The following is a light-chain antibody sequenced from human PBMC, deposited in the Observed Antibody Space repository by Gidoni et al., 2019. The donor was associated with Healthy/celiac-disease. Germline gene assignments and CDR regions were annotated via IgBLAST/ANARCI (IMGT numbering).Light chain of an antibody. CDR2: GAS. Sequence: DIVLTQSPGTLSLSPGERATLSCRASQRVSSSYLAWYQQKPGQAPRLLNYGASSRATGSPDRFSGSGSGTDFTLTICRLEAEDFEVYYCQQYGSTGTFGQXTKVEIK. J-gene: IGKJ1*01. V-gene: IGKV3-20*01. CDR3: QQYGSTGT. CDR1: QRVSSSY.